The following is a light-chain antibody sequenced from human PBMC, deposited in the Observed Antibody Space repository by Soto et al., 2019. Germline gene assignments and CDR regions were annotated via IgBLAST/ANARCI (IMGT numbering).Light chain of an antibody. CDR1: QSVGSN. V-gene: IGKV3-15*01. Sequence: EKVMTQSPGSLSVSPGERAALSWRASQSVGSNLAWYQRKPGQAPRLLIYGASTRATGIPSRFSGSGSGTEFTLTISSLQSEDFAVYYCQQYYDWPWTFGQGTTVEIK. J-gene: IGKJ1*01. CDR3: QQYYDWPWT. CDR2: GAS.